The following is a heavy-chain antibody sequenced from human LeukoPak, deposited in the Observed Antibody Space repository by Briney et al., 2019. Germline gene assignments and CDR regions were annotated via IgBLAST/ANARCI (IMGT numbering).Heavy chain of an antibody. V-gene: IGHV3-21*01. CDR3: ASTYYYDSSGYSPEY. CDR2: ISSSSSFI. J-gene: IGHJ4*02. CDR1: GFTFSSYS. Sequence: GGSLRLSCAASGFTFSSYSMNWVRQAPGKGLEWVTSISSSSSFIYYADSLKGRFTISRDNAKNSLYLQMNSLRAEDTAVYYCASTYYYDSSGYSPEYWGQGTLVTVCS. D-gene: IGHD3-22*01.